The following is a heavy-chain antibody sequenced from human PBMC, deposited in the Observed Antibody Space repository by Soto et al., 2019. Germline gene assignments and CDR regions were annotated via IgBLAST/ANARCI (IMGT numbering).Heavy chain of an antibody. CDR2: MNPNSGNT. V-gene: IGHV1-8*01. CDR1: GCTFTSYD. J-gene: IGHJ5*02. D-gene: IGHD6-13*01. CDR3: ARGGRGSWYDYFGEIGFDP. Sequence: GASVKVSCKASGCTFTSYDINWVRQATGQGLAWMGWMNPNSGNTGYAQKFQGRVTMTRNTSISTAYMELSSLRSEDTAVYYCARGGRGSWYDYFGEIGFDPWGQGTLVTVSS.